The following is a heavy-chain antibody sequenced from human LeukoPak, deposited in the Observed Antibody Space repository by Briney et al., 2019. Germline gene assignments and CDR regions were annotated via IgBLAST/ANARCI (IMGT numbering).Heavy chain of an antibody. CDR2: IIPILGIA. V-gene: IGHV1-69*04. CDR1: GGTFSSYA. CDR3: ARAPHWGYDKSRADYGMDV. Sequence: SVKVSCKASGGTFSSYAISWVRQAPGQGLEWMGRIIPILGIANYAQKFQGRVTITADKSTSTAHMELSSLRSEDTAVYYCARAPHWGYDKSRADYGMDVWGQGTTVTVSS. D-gene: IGHD5-12*01. J-gene: IGHJ6*02.